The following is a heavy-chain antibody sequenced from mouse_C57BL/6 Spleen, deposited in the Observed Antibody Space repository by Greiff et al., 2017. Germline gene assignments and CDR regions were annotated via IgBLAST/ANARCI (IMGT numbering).Heavy chain of an antibody. CDR2: IHPNSGST. J-gene: IGHJ1*03. Sequence: QVQLQQPGAELVKPGASVKLSCKASGYTFTSYWMHWVKQRPGQGLAWIGMIHPNSGSTNYNEKFKSKATLTVDKSSSTAYMQLSSLTSEDSAVYYCARAGSNYGYFDVWGTGTTVTVSS. CDR1: GYTFTSYW. V-gene: IGHV1-64*01. D-gene: IGHD2-5*01. CDR3: ARAGSNYGYFDV.